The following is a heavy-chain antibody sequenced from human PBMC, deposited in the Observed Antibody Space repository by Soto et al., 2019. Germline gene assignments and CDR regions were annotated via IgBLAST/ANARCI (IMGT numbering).Heavy chain of an antibody. D-gene: IGHD3-10*01. CDR2: INAGNGNT. V-gene: IGHV1-3*01. CDR3: ARDQTVTMVRGVIGYYYGMDV. J-gene: IGHJ6*02. CDR1: GYTFTSYA. Sequence: ASVKVSCKASGYTFTSYAMHWVRQAPGQRLEWMGWINAGNGNTKYSQKFQGRVTITRDTSASTAYMELSSLRSEDTAVYYCARDQTVTMVRGVIGYYYGMDVWGQGTTVTVSS.